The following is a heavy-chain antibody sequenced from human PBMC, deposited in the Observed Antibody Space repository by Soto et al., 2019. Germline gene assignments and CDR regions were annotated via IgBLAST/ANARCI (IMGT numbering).Heavy chain of an antibody. CDR1: GGSISSSSYY. Sequence: PSETLSLTCTVSGGSISSSSYYWGWIRQPPGKGLERIGSIYYSGSTYYNPSLKSRVTISVDTSKNQFSLKLSSVTAADTAVYYCARHFPSIVGATKYWGQGTLVTVSS. CDR2: IYYSGST. V-gene: IGHV4-39*01. D-gene: IGHD1-26*01. CDR3: ARHFPSIVGATKY. J-gene: IGHJ4*02.